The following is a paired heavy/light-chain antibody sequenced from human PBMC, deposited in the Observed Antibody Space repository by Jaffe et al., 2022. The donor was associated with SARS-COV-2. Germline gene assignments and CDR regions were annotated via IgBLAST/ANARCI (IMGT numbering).Heavy chain of an antibody. V-gene: IGHV3-66*02. CDR1: GFTVSTNY. Sequence: EVQLVESGGGLGNPGGFLRLSCAASGFTVSTNYITWVRQAPGKGLEWVSVIYSDGSTYYADSVKGRVIISRDISKNTVFLQVNNLRPEDTAVYYCARYRSGWYNSVLYYYFGMDVWGQGTTVTVSS. D-gene: IGHD6-19*01. J-gene: IGHJ6*02. CDR2: IYSDGST. CDR3: ARYRSGWYNSVLYYYFGMDV.
Light chain of an antibody. CDR3: QRYGKSPPYA. CDR1: QSISSTY. V-gene: IGKV3-20*01. CDR2: DVS. J-gene: IGKJ2*01. Sequence: EIVLTQSPGTLSLFPGERATLSCRASQSISSTYLAWYQQKPGQAPRLLIYDVSTRATGIPDRFSGGGSGTDFTLTINSLEPEDFAVYYCQRYGKSPPYAFGQGTKVEVK.